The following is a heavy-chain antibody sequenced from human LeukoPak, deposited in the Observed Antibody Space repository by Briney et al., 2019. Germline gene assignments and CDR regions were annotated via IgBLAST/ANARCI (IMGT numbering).Heavy chain of an antibody. CDR1: GXTFSSYA. CDR2: ISGNGGST. D-gene: IGHD3-10*01. J-gene: IGHJ4*02. CDR3: AKGPMVRGVIPGTDY. Sequence: SGGSLRLSCAASGXTFSSYAMSWVRQAPGKGLEWVSVISGNGGSTYYADSVKGRFTISRDNSKNTLYLQVNSLRAEDTAVYYCAKGPMVRGVIPGTDYWGQGILVTVSS. V-gene: IGHV3-23*01.